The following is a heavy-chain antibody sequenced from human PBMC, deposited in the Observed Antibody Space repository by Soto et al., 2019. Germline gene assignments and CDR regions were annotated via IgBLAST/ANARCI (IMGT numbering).Heavy chain of an antibody. CDR1: GFTFSSYA. V-gene: IGHV3-23*01. D-gene: IGHD6-13*01. CDR2: ISGSGGST. J-gene: IGHJ4*02. Sequence: GGSLRLSCAASGFTFSSYAMSWVRQAPGKGLEWVSAISGSGGSTYYADSVKGRFTISRDNSKNTLYLQMNSLRAEDTAVYYCEKERQRSSSWNHFDYWGQGTLVTVSS. CDR3: EKERQRSSSWNHFDY.